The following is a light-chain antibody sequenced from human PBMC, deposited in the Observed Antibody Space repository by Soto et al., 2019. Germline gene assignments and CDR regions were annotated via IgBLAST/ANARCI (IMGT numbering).Light chain of an antibody. V-gene: IGKV1-39*01. Sequence: DIQMTQSASSLSASVGDRVTITCRTSQSISSYLNWYQHKSGNAPKLLIYAASTLQTGVPSRFSGSGSGTDFTLTISSLQPEDVATYYCQKYDSAPLTFGGGTKVDIK. CDR2: AAS. CDR1: QSISSY. CDR3: QKYDSAPLT. J-gene: IGKJ4*01.